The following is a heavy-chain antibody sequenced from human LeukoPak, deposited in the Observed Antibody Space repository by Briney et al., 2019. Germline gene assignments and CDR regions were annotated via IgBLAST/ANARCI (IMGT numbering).Heavy chain of an antibody. J-gene: IGHJ6*03. CDR1: GGSLSSSSSY. Sequence: TSETLSLTCTVSGGSLSSSSSYWAWIRQPPGRGLEWNRSVYYSGTTYYNTSLESRVTISEDASRNRFSLMLSSVTAADTAVYYCVRQNADYYYYYLDVWGEGTTVIVSS. D-gene: IGHD1-1*01. CDR2: VYYSGTT. CDR3: VRQNADYYYYYLDV. V-gene: IGHV4-39*01.